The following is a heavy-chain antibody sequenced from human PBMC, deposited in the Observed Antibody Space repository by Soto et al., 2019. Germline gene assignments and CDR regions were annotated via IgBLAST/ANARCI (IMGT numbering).Heavy chain of an antibody. CDR3: ATFASGSYPYYFDS. V-gene: IGHV3-23*01. CDR2: ISYSGDTT. Sequence: AGSLRLTCAASGFTFGGYTMNWVRQTPGKGLEWVSAISYSGDTTNYADSVKGRFTISRDNSSDTLYLQMNSLRVEDTAIYCCATFASGSYPYYFDSWGQGTLVTVSS. D-gene: IGHD1-26*01. CDR1: GFTFGGYT. J-gene: IGHJ4*02.